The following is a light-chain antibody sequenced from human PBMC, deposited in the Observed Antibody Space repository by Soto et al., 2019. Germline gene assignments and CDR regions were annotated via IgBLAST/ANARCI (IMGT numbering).Light chain of an antibody. CDR1: SSDVGSYNL. J-gene: IGLJ1*01. CDR2: EGS. CDR3: CSYAGSSTPLYV. V-gene: IGLV2-23*01. Sequence: QSVLTQPASVSGSPGQSITISCTGTSSDVGSYNLVSWYQQHPGKAPKLMIHEGSKRPSGVSNRFSGSKSGNTASLTISGLQAEDEADYYCCSYAGSSTPLYVFGTGTRSPS.